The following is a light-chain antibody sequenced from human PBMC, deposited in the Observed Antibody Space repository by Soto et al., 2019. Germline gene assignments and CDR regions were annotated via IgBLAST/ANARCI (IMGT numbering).Light chain of an antibody. CDR2: SAS. J-gene: IGKJ5*01. CDR3: QQSYSDPPIT. CDR1: QSISNY. V-gene: IGKV1-39*01. Sequence: DLQMTQSPSSLSASVGERVTITCRASQSISNYLNWYQQKPGKAPKLLIYSASTLQSGVPSRFSGSGSGTDFTLTISSLQPEDFATYYCQQSYSDPPITFGPGTRLEIK.